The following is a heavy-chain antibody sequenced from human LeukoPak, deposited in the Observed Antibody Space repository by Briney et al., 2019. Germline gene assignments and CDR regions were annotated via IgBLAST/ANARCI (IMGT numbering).Heavy chain of an antibody. CDR2: INHSGST. V-gene: IGHV4-34*01. CDR1: GGSFSGYY. CDR3: AATSWFGDKNWFDP. D-gene: IGHD3-10*01. Sequence: SETLSLTCAVYGGSFSGYYWSWIRQPPGKGLEWIGEINHSGSTNYNPSLKSRVTISVDTSKNQFSLKLSSVTAADTAVYYCAATSWFGDKNWFDPWGQGTLVTVSS. J-gene: IGHJ5*02.